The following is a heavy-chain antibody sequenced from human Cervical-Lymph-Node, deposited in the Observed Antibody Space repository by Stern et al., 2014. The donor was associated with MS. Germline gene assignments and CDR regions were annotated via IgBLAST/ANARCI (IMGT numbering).Heavy chain of an antibody. CDR1: GASITGGGSF. D-gene: IGHD6-19*01. CDR2: IYTSGST. CDR3: ARDSAAGSSIRDYYFGLDV. J-gene: IGHJ6*02. V-gene: IGHV4-61*02. Sequence: VQLVESGPGLVKPSQTLSLTCTVSGASITGGGSFWSWIRQPAGKRLEWIGRIYTSGSTDYTPSLKSRVTISVAALKNQFSLKWTSVTAADTAVYYCARDSAAGSSIRDYYFGLDVWGQGTTVTVSS.